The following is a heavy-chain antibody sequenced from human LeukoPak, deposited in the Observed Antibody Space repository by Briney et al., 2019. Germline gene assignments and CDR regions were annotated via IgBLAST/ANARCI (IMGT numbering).Heavy chain of an antibody. CDR1: GGSISSYY. Sequence: PSETLSLTCTVAGGSISSYYWSWIRQPAGKGLEWIGRIDTSGNTNYKPSLKSRVTMSVDTSKKQFSLKLSSVTAADTAVYYCARVSSSWYQDWYFDLWGRGTLVTVSS. J-gene: IGHJ2*01. D-gene: IGHD6-13*01. CDR2: IDTSGNT. V-gene: IGHV4-4*07. CDR3: ARVSSSWYQDWYFDL.